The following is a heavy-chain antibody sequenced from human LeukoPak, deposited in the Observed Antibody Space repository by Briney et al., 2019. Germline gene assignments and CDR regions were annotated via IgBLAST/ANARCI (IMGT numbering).Heavy chain of an antibody. V-gene: IGHV3-73*01. CDR1: GFTFCGSA. J-gene: IGHJ5*02. CDR2: IRSKANSYAT. D-gene: IGHD6-13*01. CDR3: TRHSSSWFHNWFDP. Sequence: GGSLKLSCAASGFTFCGSAMHWVRQAFGKGLEWVGRIRSKANSYATAYAASVKGRFTISRDDSKNTAYLQMNSLKTEDTAVYYCTRHSSSWFHNWFDPWGQGTLVTVSS.